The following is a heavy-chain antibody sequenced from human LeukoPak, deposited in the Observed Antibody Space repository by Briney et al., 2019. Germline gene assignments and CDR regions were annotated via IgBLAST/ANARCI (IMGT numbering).Heavy chain of an antibody. J-gene: IGHJ4*02. Sequence: SETLSLTCTVSGYSISSGYYWGWIRQPPGKGLEWIGYIYYNGNTNTNPSLKNRLTISVDTSKNQFSLKLNSVTAADTAVYYCAREAAAIIDYWGQGTLVTVSS. CDR2: IYYNGNT. D-gene: IGHD6-13*01. CDR1: GYSISSGYY. CDR3: AREAAAIIDY. V-gene: IGHV4-61*01.